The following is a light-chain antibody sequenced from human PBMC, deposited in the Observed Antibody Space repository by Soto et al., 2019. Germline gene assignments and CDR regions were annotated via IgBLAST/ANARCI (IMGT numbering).Light chain of an antibody. CDR3: SSYTSSSTLYVV. Sequence: QSALTQPASVSGSPGQSITISCTGTSSDVGGYNYVSWYQQHPGKAPKLMIYDVSNRPSGVSNRFSGSKSGNTASLTISGLKAEEEADYYCSSYTSSSTLYVVFGGGTKLTVL. CDR1: SSDVGGYNY. J-gene: IGLJ2*01. V-gene: IGLV2-14*01. CDR2: DVS.